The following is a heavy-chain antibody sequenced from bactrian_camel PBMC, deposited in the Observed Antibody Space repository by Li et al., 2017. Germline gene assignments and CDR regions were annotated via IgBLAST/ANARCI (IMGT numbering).Heavy chain of an antibody. Sequence: VQLVESGGGSVQAGGSLRLSCVAPGSAYSSDCMGWFRQVPGKDPEGVAFIDRYATTTYTDSVKGRFTISQDNPKDTLYLQMNSLKPEDSAMYYCALIKTYMSGTNWHRHELVAYWGQGTQVTVS. V-gene: IGHV3S9*01. D-gene: IGHD8*01. J-gene: IGHJ4*01. CDR1: GSAYSSDC. CDR3: ALIKTYMSGTNWHRHELVAY. CDR2: IDRYATT.